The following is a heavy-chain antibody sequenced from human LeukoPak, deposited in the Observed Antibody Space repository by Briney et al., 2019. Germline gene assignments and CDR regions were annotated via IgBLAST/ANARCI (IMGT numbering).Heavy chain of an antibody. CDR3: ASYRKNYYGSGSYHDY. J-gene: IGHJ4*02. CDR2: INHSGST. CDR1: GGSFSGYY. D-gene: IGHD3-10*01. Sequence: SETLSLTCAVYGGSFSGYYWSWIRQPPGKGLEWIGEINHSGSTNYNPSLKSRVTISVGTSKNQFSLKLSSVTAADTAVYYCASYRKNYYGSGSYHDYWGQGTLVTVSS. V-gene: IGHV4-34*01.